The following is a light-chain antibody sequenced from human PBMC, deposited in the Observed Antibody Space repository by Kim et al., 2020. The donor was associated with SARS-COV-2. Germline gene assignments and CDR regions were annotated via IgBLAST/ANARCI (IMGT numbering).Light chain of an antibody. V-gene: IGLV1-40*03. CDR1: SSNIGADFD. J-gene: IGLJ3*02. CDR2: ANN. CDR3: QSYDSSLSGWV. Sequence: QRVTISCTGTSSNIGADFDVHWYQHSPGTAPKLLIFANNNRPSGVPDRLSASKSGASASLAITGLQAEDEADYYCQSYDSSLSGWVFGGGTQLTVL.